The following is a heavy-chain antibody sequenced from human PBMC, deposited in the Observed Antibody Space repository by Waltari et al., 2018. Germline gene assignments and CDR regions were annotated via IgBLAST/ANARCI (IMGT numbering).Heavy chain of an antibody. CDR2: IYYSGST. D-gene: IGHD5-12*01. V-gene: IGHV4-59*11. CDR3: ARDLATGYGMDV. CDR1: GGSISSHY. Sequence: QVQLQESGPGLVKPSETLSLTCTVSGGSISSHYWSWLRQPPGKGLEWIGYIYYSGSTNYNPSLKSRVTISVDTSKNQFSLKLSSVTAADTAVYYCARDLATGYGMDVWGQGTTVTVSS. J-gene: IGHJ6*02.